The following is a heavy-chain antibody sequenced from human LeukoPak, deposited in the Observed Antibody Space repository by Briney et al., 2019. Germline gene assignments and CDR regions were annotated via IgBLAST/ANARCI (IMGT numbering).Heavy chain of an antibody. D-gene: IGHD6-6*01. V-gene: IGHV1-2*02. J-gene: IGHJ1*01. CDR3: AREGTGEYSSSSEYFQH. CDR1: GYTFTDYY. CDR2: INPNSGGT. Sequence: ASVKVSCKASGYTFTDYYMHWVRQAPGQGLEWMGWINPNSGGTNYAQKFQGRVTMTRDTSISTAYMELSRLRSDDTAVYYCAREGTGEYSSSSEYFQHWGQGTLVTVSS.